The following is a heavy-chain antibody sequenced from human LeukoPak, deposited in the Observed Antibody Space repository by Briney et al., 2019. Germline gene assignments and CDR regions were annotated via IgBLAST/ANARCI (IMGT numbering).Heavy chain of an antibody. V-gene: IGHV4-34*01. CDR2: INHSGST. J-gene: IGHJ4*02. D-gene: IGHD2-2*01. Sequence: SETLSLTCAVYGGSFSGYYRSWIRQPPGKGLEWIGEINHSGSTNYNPSLKSRVTISVDTSKNQFSLKLSSVTAADTAVYYCARRGDIVVVPAAIGYFDYWGQGTLVTVSS. CDR1: GGSFSGYY. CDR3: ARRGDIVVVPAAIGYFDY.